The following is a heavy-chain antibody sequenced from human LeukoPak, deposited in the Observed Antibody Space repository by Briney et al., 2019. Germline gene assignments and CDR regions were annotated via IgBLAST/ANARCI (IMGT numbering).Heavy chain of an antibody. D-gene: IGHD3-22*01. CDR2: IIPIFGTA. CDR3: ASTYDSSGYLDY. Sequence: SVKVSCKASGGTFSSYAISWVRQAPGQGLEWMGRIIPIFGTANYAQKFQGRVTITADESTSTVYMELSSLRSEDTAVYYCASTYDSSGYLDYWGQGTLVTVSS. V-gene: IGHV1-69*13. CDR1: GGTFSSYA. J-gene: IGHJ4*02.